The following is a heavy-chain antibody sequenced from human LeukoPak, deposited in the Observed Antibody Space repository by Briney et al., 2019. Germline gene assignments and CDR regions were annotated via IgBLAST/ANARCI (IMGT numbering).Heavy chain of an antibody. V-gene: IGHV3-9*01. CDR3: AKDRDYYGSGSYIVSDY. CDR1: GSTFDDYA. Sequence: GRSLRLSCAASGSTFDDYAMHWVRQAPGKGLEWVSGISWNSGSIGYADSVKGRFTISRDNAKNSLYLQMNSLRAEDTALYYCAKDRDYYGSGSYIVSDYWGQGTLVTVSS. CDR2: ISWNSGSI. D-gene: IGHD3-10*01. J-gene: IGHJ4*02.